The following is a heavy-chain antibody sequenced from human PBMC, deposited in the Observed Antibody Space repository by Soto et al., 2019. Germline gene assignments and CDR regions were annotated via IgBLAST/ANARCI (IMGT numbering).Heavy chain of an antibody. V-gene: IGHV3-7*03. CDR3: ARGSVHFYDNSFDY. CDR2: INQDVSER. CDR1: GFSLIPYW. D-gene: IGHD3-22*01. Sequence: PGGSLRLACGASGFSLIPYWMSWVRQAPGEGLDWVANINQDVSERNYVDSVRGRFTISRDNAQNSVFLQMNSLRAEDMAVYFCARGSVHFYDNSFDYWGQGT. J-gene: IGHJ4*02.